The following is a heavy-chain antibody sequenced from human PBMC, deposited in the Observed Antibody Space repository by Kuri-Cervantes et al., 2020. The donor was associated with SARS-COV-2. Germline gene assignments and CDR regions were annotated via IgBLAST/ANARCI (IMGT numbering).Heavy chain of an antibody. Sequence: ASVKVSCKASGYTFTSYGISWVRQAPGQGLEWMGWISAYNGNTNYAQKLQGRVTMTTDTSTSTAYMELRSLRSDDTAVYYCARGNSPPYDFWSGYYTYYFDYWGQGTLVTVSS. D-gene: IGHD3-3*01. CDR2: ISAYNGNT. CDR1: GYTFTSYG. V-gene: IGHV1-18*01. CDR3: ARGNSPPYDFWSGYYTYYFDY. J-gene: IGHJ4*02.